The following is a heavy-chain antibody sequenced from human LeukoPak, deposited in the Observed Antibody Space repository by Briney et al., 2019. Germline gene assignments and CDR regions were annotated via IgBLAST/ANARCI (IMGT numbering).Heavy chain of an antibody. Sequence: GGSLRLSCAASGFTFDDYAMHWVRQAPGKGLEWVSGISWNSGSIGYADSVKGRFTISRDNAKNSLYLQMNSLRAEDTAMYYCARHDLQAYCGTNCYSYAFDIWGQGTMVTVSS. V-gene: IGHV3-9*01. D-gene: IGHD2-21*02. J-gene: IGHJ3*02. CDR2: ISWNSGSI. CDR3: ARHDLQAYCGTNCYSYAFDI. CDR1: GFTFDDYA.